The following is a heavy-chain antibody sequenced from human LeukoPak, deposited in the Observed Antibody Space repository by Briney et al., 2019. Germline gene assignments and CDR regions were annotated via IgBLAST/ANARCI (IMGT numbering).Heavy chain of an antibody. Sequence: GGSLRLSCAASGFTFNNYAMCWVRQAPGKGLEWVSAIRGSGGNTFYADSVKDRFTISRDNSKSTLFLQMNSLRAEDTAIYYCAKDGLPSATQYFYYYYYMHVWGKGTTLTVSS. D-gene: IGHD2-2*01. J-gene: IGHJ6*03. CDR2: IRGSGGNT. V-gene: IGHV3-23*01. CDR3: AKDGLPSATQYFYYYYYMHV. CDR1: GFTFNNYA.